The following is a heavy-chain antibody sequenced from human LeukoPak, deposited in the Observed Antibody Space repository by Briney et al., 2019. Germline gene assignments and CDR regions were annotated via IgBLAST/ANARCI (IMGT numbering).Heavy chain of an antibody. Sequence: PSETLSLTCTVSGGSISSYYWSWIRQPAGKGLEWIGRIYTSGSTNYNPSLKSRVTMSVDTSKNQFSLKLSSVTAADTAVYYCARERGVHFLLTGTYYYYMDVWGKGTTVTVSS. J-gene: IGHJ6*03. CDR2: IYTSGST. CDR1: GGSISSYY. CDR3: ARERGVHFLLTGTYYYYMDV. V-gene: IGHV4-4*07. D-gene: IGHD1-14*01.